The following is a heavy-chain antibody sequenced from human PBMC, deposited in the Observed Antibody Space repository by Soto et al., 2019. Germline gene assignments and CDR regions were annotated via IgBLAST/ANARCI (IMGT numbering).Heavy chain of an antibody. CDR1: GGTFSNYA. V-gene: IGHV1-69*12. D-gene: IGHD6-19*01. CDR2: IVPIFGTT. J-gene: IGHJ6*02. CDR3: ARVEAVAGLYNYHGLDV. Sequence: QVQLVQSGAEVKKPGSSVKVSCKVSGGTFSNYAIDWVRLAPGHGLEWMGGIVPIFGTTYYTQKFQGRATISAHDSTTTAYLEMSSLRSEDTAIYYGARVEAVAGLYNYHGLDVWGQGTAVTVSS.